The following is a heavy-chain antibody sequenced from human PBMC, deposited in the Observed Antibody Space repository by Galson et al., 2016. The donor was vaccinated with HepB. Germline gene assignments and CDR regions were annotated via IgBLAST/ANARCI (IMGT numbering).Heavy chain of an antibody. D-gene: IGHD6-13*01. J-gene: IGHJ6*02. CDR2: IYSGGTT. CDR1: GFTVSSTY. CDR3: AGRGASSSSWYSDYQYGMDV. V-gene: IGHV3-66*01. Sequence: SLRLSCAASGFTVSSTYMNWVRHAPGKGLEWVSIIYSGGTTYQADSVKGRFTISRDNSNNTLYLQMNSLRHEDTAVYYCAGRGASSSSWYSDYQYGMDVWGQGTTVTVPS.